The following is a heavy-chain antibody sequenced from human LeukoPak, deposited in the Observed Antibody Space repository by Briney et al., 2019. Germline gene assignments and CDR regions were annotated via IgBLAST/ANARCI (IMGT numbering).Heavy chain of an antibody. CDR2: ISYSGST. D-gene: IGHD1-26*01. J-gene: IGHJ4*02. V-gene: IGHV4-59*08. Sequence: SETLSLTCNVSGGSISSYYWTWIRQSPGKGLEWIGYISYSGSTKYNPSVDRRATISKDTSKNHFFLKMNSVTAADTATYYCARQAGSFTTFDYWGQGTLVTVSS. CDR1: GGSISSYY. CDR3: ARQAGSFTTFDY.